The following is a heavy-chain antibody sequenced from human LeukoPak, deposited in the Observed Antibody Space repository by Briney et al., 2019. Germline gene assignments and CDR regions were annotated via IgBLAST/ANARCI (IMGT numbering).Heavy chain of an antibody. Sequence: ASVKVSCKASGYTFTRVDFNWVRQATGQGLEWMGWMNPNSGNTGYAQKFQGRVTMTRNTSISTAYMELSSLRSEDTAVYYCARRMDSGSYSAAYYFDYWGQGTLVTVSS. CDR3: ARRMDSGSYSAAYYFDY. J-gene: IGHJ4*02. CDR1: GYTFTRVD. D-gene: IGHD3-22*01. V-gene: IGHV1-8*01. CDR2: MNPNSGNT.